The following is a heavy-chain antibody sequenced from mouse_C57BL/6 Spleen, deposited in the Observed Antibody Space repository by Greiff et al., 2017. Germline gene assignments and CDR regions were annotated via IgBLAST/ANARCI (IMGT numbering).Heavy chain of an antibody. CDR3: ARRAPYSNYLYYFGY. J-gene: IGHJ2*01. D-gene: IGHD2-5*01. CDR2: IYWDDDK. V-gene: IGHV8-12*01. CDR1: GFSLSTSGMG. Sequence: VKLMESGPGILQSSQTLSLTCSFSGFSLSTSGMGVSWIRQPSGKGLEWLAHIYWDDDKRYNPSLKSRLTISKDTSRNQVFLKIPSVDTADTATYYCARRAPYSNYLYYFGYGGQGTTLTVSS.